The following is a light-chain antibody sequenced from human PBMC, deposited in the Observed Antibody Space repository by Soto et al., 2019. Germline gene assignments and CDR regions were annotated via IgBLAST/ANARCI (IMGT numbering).Light chain of an antibody. CDR2: GAS. CDR3: QQYGSPPQT. J-gene: IGKJ1*01. Sequence: EIVLTQSPGTPSLSPGERATLSCRASQSVSSSYLAWYQQKPGQAPRLLIYGASSRATGIPDRFSGSGSGTDFTLTISSLQPEDFAVYYCQQYGSPPQTFGQGTKVDI. V-gene: IGKV3-20*01. CDR1: QSVSSSY.